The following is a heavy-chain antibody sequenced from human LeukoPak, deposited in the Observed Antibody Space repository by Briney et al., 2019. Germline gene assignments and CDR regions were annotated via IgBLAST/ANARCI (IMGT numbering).Heavy chain of an antibody. CDR3: ARMSFYGSGTYSPLDY. D-gene: IGHD3-10*01. V-gene: IGHV4-59*01. CDR1: GFTFSNYW. Sequence: GSLRLSCAGTGFTFSNYWMNWVRQAPGKSLELIGYIYYTGSTNYNPSLRSRVTISVHTPKNQFSLKLSSVTAADTAVYYCARMSFYGSGTYSPLDYWGQGTLVAVSS. CDR2: IYYTGST. J-gene: IGHJ4*02.